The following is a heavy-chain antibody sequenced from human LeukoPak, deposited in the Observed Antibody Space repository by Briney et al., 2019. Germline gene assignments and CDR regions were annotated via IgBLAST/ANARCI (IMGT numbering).Heavy chain of an antibody. CDR2: ISISGDMT. D-gene: IGHD4/OR15-4a*01. J-gene: IGHJ4*02. CDR3: ANEEVPNDY. Sequence: GGSLRLSCEVSGFPFSSHAMSWVRQAPGRGLEWVSGISISGDMTYYADSVQGRFIISRDSSKNTVYLQMDSLRVEDTAVYYCANEEVPNDYWGQGTLVTVSS. V-gene: IGHV3-23*01. CDR1: GFPFSSHA.